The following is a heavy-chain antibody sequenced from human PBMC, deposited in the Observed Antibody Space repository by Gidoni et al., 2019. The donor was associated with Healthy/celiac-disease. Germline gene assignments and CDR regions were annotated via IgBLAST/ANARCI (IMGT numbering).Heavy chain of an antibody. V-gene: IGHV4-38-2*02. Sequence: LVQPSETLSLTCAVSGYSISRGNYWGWIRQPPGKGLEWIGSIYHSGSTYYNPSLKSRVTISVDTSKNQFSLKLSSVTAADTAVYYCAREGGIDYVWGSYRFNWFDPWGQGTLVTVSS. CDR1: GYSISRGNY. CDR2: IYHSGST. D-gene: IGHD3-16*02. J-gene: IGHJ5*02. CDR3: AREGGIDYVWGSYRFNWFDP.